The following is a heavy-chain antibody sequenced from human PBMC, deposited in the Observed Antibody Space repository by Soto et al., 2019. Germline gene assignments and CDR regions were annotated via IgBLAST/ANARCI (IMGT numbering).Heavy chain of an antibody. Sequence: EVQLVESGEGLVKPGGSLRLSCAASGFTFSSYSMNWVRQAPGKGLEWVSSISSSSSYIYYADSVKGRFTISRDNAKNSLYLQMNSLRAEDTAVYYCARVGSAAGPLPSWFDPWGQGTLVTVSS. V-gene: IGHV3-21*01. D-gene: IGHD6-13*01. CDR2: ISSSSSYI. CDR3: ARVGSAAGPLPSWFDP. J-gene: IGHJ5*02. CDR1: GFTFSSYS.